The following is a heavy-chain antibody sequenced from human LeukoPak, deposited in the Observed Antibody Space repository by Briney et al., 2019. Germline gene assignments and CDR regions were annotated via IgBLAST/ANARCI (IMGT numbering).Heavy chain of an antibody. CDR1: GDSISGYY. V-gene: IGHV4-59*08. D-gene: IGHD2-15*01. Sequence: PSETLSLTCTVSGDSISGYYWSWIRQPPGKGLEWIGYIYRRGSTTYNPSLKSRVTMSLDTSKNQFSLNLRSVTAADTAIYYCARHRIIISSDAFDIWGQGTMVTVSS. CDR3: ARHRIIISSDAFDI. J-gene: IGHJ3*02. CDR2: IYRRGST.